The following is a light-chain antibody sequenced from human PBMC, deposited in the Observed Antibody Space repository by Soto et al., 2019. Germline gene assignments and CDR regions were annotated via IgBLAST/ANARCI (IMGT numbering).Light chain of an antibody. CDR1: QSVSNN. CDR3: QQYNSWPPIT. Sequence: EIMMTQSPATLSVSPGERATLSCRASQSVSNNLAWYQQKPGQAPRLLIYYASTRATGIPVRFSGSGSGTEFTLTISSLQSEDFALYYCQQYNSWPPITFGQGTRLEIK. CDR2: YAS. V-gene: IGKV3-15*01. J-gene: IGKJ5*01.